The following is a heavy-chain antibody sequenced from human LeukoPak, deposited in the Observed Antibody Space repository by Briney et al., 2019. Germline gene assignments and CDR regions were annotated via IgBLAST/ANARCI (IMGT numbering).Heavy chain of an antibody. Sequence: ASVKVSCKASGYTFTSYAIHWVRQAPGQRLEWMGWISAGNGNTKYSQNFQGRVTFISNTSATTAFMELSSLRSEDAAVYYCARDSGSGNNDYWGRGTLVTVSS. D-gene: IGHD1-26*01. J-gene: IGHJ4*02. CDR3: ARDSGSGNNDY. CDR1: GYTFTSYA. CDR2: ISAGNGNT. V-gene: IGHV1-3*01.